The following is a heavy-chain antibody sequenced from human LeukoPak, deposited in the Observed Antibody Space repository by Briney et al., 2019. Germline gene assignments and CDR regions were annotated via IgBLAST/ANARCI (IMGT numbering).Heavy chain of an antibody. Sequence: PGRSLRLSCAASGFPFDDYAMHWVRPAPGKGLEWVSGISWNSGSIGYADSVKGRFTISRDNAKNSLYLQMNSLRAEDTALYYCAKDKESSGYYYFDYWGQGTLVTVSS. J-gene: IGHJ4*02. CDR2: ISWNSGSI. CDR1: GFPFDDYA. V-gene: IGHV3-9*01. D-gene: IGHD3-22*01. CDR3: AKDKESSGYYYFDY.